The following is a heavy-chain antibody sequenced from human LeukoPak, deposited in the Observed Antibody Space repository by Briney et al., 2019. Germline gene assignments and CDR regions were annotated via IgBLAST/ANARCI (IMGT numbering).Heavy chain of an antibody. CDR2: INPNSGGT. CDR1: GYTFTGYY. V-gene: IGHV1-2*02. CDR3: ASEDRIVGATSVGAFDI. J-gene: IGHJ3*02. D-gene: IGHD1-26*01. Sequence: ASVKVSCKASGYTFTGYYMHWVRQAPGQGLDWMGWINPNSGGTNYAQKFQGRVTMTRDTSISTAYMELSRLRSDDTAVYYCASEDRIVGATSVGAFDIWGQGTMVTVSS.